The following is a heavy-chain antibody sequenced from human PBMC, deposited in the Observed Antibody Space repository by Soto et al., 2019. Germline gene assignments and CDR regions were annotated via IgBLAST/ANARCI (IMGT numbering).Heavy chain of an antibody. V-gene: IGHV1-8*01. CDR2: MNPSNGNA. CDR3: ARRKERSGPNYFDV. D-gene: IGHD6-25*01. J-gene: IGHJ4*02. CDR1: GDTFIKYD. Sequence: ASVKVSCKASGDTFIKYDINWVRQATGQGLEWMGWMNPSNGNAGYAQNFRGRVTMTSNTSITTAYMELSGLRYEDTAVYYCARRKERSGPNYFDVWGQGTLVTVAS.